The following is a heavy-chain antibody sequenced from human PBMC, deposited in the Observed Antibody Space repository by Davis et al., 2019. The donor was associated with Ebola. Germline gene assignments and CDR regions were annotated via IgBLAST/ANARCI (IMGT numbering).Heavy chain of an antibody. CDR2: INSDGSST. CDR1: GFTFSSYW. Sequence: PGGSLRLSCAASGFTFSSYWMHWVRQAPGKGLVWVSRINSDGSSTSYADSVKGRFTISRDNAKNTLYLQMDSLRAEDTAVYYCAVAAVEYYFDYWGQGTLVTVSS. CDR3: AVAAVEYYFDY. D-gene: IGHD6-13*01. V-gene: IGHV3-74*01. J-gene: IGHJ4*02.